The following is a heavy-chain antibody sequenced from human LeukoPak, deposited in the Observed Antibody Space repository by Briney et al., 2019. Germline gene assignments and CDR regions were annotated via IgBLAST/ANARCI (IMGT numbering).Heavy chain of an antibody. CDR1: GFTFSSYG. D-gene: IGHD3-9*01. V-gene: IGHV3-30*03. J-gene: IGHJ4*02. CDR3: AREGYFSRFDY. Sequence: PGGSLRLSCAASGFTFSSYGMHWVRQAPGKGLEWVAVISYDGSNKYYADSVKGRFTISRDNSKNTLYLQMNSLRAEDTAVYYCAREGYFSRFDYWGQGTLVTVSS. CDR2: ISYDGSNK.